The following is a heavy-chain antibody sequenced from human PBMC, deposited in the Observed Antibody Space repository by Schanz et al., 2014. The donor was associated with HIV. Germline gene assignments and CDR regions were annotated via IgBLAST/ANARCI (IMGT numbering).Heavy chain of an antibody. CDR3: VKGERIGYRIEVTGPTFDY. D-gene: IGHD3-22*01. CDR1: GFTFSNYG. J-gene: IGHJ4*02. Sequence: EVQLLDSGGGLVQPGGSLRLSCVASGFTFSNYGMHWVRQAPGKGLVWVSRINSDGSSTNYADSVKGRLTISRDNAKNTLYVQIRSLRNEDTAVYYCVKGERIGYRIEVTGPTFDYWGQGTLVTVSS. CDR2: INSDGSST. V-gene: IGHV3-74*02.